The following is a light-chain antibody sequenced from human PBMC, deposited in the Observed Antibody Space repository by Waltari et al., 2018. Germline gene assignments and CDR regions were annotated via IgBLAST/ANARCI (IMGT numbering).Light chain of an antibody. CDR2: WAS. J-gene: IGKJ1*01. Sequence: DIVMTQSPASLAVSLGERATLNCKSSQNILYSSNNKNYLAWYQLKPGQAPKLLFYWASTRESGVPDRFSGSGSGTEFTLTINSLQAEDVAVYYCQQHYSTPRTFGQGTKVEIK. V-gene: IGKV4-1*01. CDR1: QNILYSSNNKNY. CDR3: QQHYSTPRT.